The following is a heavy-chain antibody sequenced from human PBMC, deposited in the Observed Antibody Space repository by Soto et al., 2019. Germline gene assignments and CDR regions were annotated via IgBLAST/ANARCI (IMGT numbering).Heavy chain of an antibody. CDR1: GYTFCSHG. CDR3: ARDLGYCLSGTCQREWFDR. V-gene: IGHV1-18*01. D-gene: IGHD1-26*01. CDR2: VSGDNGNT. J-gene: IGHJ5*02. Sequence: QVQLVQSGAEVKKPGTSVKVSCRASGYTFCSHGISWVRQAPGQGIQWIGWVSGDNGNTNYAQSLQGRVTMTTDTSTNTGYMELRSLRSDDTAVYYCARDLGYCLSGTCQREWFDRWGQGTLVIVSS.